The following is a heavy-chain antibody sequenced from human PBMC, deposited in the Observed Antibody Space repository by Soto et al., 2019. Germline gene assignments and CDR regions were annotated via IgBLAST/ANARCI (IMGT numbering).Heavy chain of an antibody. D-gene: IGHD2-15*01. CDR2: ISAYNGNT. J-gene: IGHJ5*02. Sequence: QVQLVQSGAEVKKPGASVKVSCKASGYTFTSYGISWVRQAPGQGLEWMGRISAYNGNTNYAQKLQGRVTMTTDTSTSTGYMELWILRSDDTAVYCCASVVGALGHWFDPWGQGTLVTVSS. CDR1: GYTFTSYG. V-gene: IGHV1-18*01. CDR3: ASVVGALGHWFDP.